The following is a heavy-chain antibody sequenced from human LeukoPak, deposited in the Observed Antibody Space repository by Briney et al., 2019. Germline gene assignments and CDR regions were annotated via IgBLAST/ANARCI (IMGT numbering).Heavy chain of an antibody. Sequence: GGSLRLSCAASGFTFSSYSMKWVRQAPGKGLEWVSSISSSSSYIYYADSVKGRFTISRDNAKNSLYLQMNSLRAEDTAVYYCARCRLAFRAWYMDVWGKGTTVTVSS. V-gene: IGHV3-21*01. J-gene: IGHJ6*03. CDR3: ARCRLAFRAWYMDV. CDR1: GFTFSSYS. D-gene: IGHD3-3*02. CDR2: ISSSSSYI.